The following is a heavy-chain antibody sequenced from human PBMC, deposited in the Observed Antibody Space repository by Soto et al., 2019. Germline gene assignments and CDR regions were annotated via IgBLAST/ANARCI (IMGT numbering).Heavy chain of an antibody. Sequence: ESGPTLVNPTQTLTLTCTFSGFSLSTSGVGVGWIRQPPGKALEWLALIDWDDDKFYSTSLKTRLTISKDTSKNQVVLTMTNMDPVDTATYYCARIGATSGAFDIWGQGTMVTVSS. V-gene: IGHV2-70*01. CDR2: IDWDDDK. CDR1: GFSLSTSGVG. CDR3: ARIGATSGAFDI. J-gene: IGHJ3*02.